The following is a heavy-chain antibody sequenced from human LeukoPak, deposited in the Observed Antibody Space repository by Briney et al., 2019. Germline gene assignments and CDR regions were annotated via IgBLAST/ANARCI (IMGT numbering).Heavy chain of an antibody. J-gene: IGHJ5*02. D-gene: IGHD6-13*01. CDR3: ARSSSSWYSNWFDP. CDR2: INHSGST. CDR1: GGSFSGYY. V-gene: IGHV4-34*01. Sequence: PSETLSLTCAVYGGSFSGYYWSWIRQPPGKGLEWIGEINHSGSTNYNPSLKSRVTISVDTSKNQFSLKLSSVTAADTAAYYCARSSSSWYSNWFDPWGQGTLVTVSS.